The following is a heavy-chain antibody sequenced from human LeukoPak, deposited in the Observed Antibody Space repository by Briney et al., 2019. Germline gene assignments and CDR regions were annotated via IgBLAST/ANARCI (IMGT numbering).Heavy chain of an antibody. CDR2: IIPILGIA. J-gene: IGHJ6*02. CDR3: ASPGASTRITMVRGVTQPALYYYYYGMDV. D-gene: IGHD3-10*01. Sequence: SVKVSCKASGGTFSSYAISWVRQAAGQGLEWMGRIIPILGIANYAQKFQGRVTITADKSTSTAYMELSSPRSEDTAVYYCASPGASTRITMVRGVTQPALYYYYYGMDVWGQGTTVTVSS. V-gene: IGHV1-69*04. CDR1: GGTFSSYA.